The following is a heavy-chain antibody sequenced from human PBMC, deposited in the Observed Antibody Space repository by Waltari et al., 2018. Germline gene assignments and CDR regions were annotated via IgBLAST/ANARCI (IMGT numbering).Heavy chain of an antibody. V-gene: IGHV4-39*01. CDR1: GGSISSSSYY. D-gene: IGHD2-2*01. CDR3: ARLERVPAAPFDY. CDR2: IYYSGST. J-gene: IGHJ4*02. Sequence: QLQLQESGPGLVKPSETLSLTCTVSGGSISSSSYYWGWIRQPPGKGLAWIGSIYYSGSTYYNPSLKSRVTISVDTSKNQFSLKLSSVTAADTAVYYCARLERVPAAPFDYWGQGTLVTVSS.